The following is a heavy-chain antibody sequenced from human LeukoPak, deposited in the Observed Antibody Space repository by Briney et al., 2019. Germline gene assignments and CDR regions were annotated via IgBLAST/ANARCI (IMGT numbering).Heavy chain of an antibody. CDR2: IKEDGSEK. Sequence: GGSLRLSCAASGFTFSGYWMTWVRQAPGKGLEWVANIKEDGSEKYYVDSVKGRFTISRDNAKNSLFLQMNSLRAEDTVVYYCARRRTVDVWGQGTTVTVSS. CDR1: GFTFSGYW. CDR3: ARRRTVDV. V-gene: IGHV3-7*01. J-gene: IGHJ6*02.